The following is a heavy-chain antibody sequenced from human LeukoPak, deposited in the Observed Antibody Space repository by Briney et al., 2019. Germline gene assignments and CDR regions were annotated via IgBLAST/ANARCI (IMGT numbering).Heavy chain of an antibody. V-gene: IGHV4-59*01. CDR3: ARVGYYGSGSYYRDYFEY. CDR2: ISNSAIT. CDR1: GVSISSYY. J-gene: IGHJ4*02. D-gene: IGHD3-10*01. Sequence: PSETLSLTCTVYGVSISSYYWTWIRQPPGKGLERIGFISNSAITDYNPSLKSRVTISIDTSKNQFSLKLNSVTAADTAVYYCARVGYYGSGSYYRDYFEYWGQGTLVTVSS.